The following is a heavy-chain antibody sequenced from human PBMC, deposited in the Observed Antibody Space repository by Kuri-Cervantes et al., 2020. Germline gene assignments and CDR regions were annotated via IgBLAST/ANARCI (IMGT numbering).Heavy chain of an antibody. V-gene: IGHV3-7*01. CDR2: IKQDGSEK. CDR1: GFTFSSYW. J-gene: IGHJ4*02. Sequence: GESLKISCAASGFTFSSYWMSWVRQAPGKGLEWVANIKQDGSEKYYVDSVKGRFTISRDNAKNSLYLQMNSLRAEDTAVYYCAKERIAVAGTPDYWGQGTLVTVSS. D-gene: IGHD6-19*01. CDR3: AKERIAVAGTPDY.